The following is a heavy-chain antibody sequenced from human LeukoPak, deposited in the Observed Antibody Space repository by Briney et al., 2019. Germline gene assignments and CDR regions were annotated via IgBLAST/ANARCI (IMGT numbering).Heavy chain of an antibody. CDR3: ASRANTAAANAWFDP. D-gene: IGHD6-13*01. V-gene: IGHV4-34*01. CDR2: INHSGST. Sequence: PSETLSLTCAVYGGSFSGYYWSWIRQPPGKGLEWIGEINHSGSTNYNPSLKSRVTISVDTSKNQFSLKLSSVTAADTAVYYCASRANTAAANAWFDPWGQGTLVTVSS. CDR1: GGSFSGYY. J-gene: IGHJ5*02.